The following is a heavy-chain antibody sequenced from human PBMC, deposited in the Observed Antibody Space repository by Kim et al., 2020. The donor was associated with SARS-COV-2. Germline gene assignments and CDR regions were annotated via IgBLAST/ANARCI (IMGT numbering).Heavy chain of an antibody. CDR2: IKQDGSEK. CDR1: GFTFSSYW. J-gene: IGHJ4*02. Sequence: GGSLRLSCVASGFTFSSYWMSWVRQAPGKGLEWVANIKQDGSEKYYVDSVKGRFTISRDNAKNSLYLQMNSLRAEDTAVYYCASSSISGSAVAGRYWGQGTLVTVSS. V-gene: IGHV3-7*01. D-gene: IGHD6-19*01. CDR3: ASSSISGSAVAGRY.